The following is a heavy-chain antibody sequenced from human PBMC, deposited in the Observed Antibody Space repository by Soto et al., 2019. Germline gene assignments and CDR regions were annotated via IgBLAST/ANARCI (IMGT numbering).Heavy chain of an antibody. CDR2: ISRSGGNT. Sequence: PGGSLRLSCAASGFTFSNYAMRWVRQAPGKGLEWVSAISRSGGNTYYVDSIKGRFTISRDNSKNTLFLQMSSLGAEDTAVYYCANDYGDFESIDYWGQGTLVTVSS. V-gene: IGHV3-23*01. CDR1: GFTFSNYA. D-gene: IGHD4-17*01. CDR3: ANDYGDFESIDY. J-gene: IGHJ4*02.